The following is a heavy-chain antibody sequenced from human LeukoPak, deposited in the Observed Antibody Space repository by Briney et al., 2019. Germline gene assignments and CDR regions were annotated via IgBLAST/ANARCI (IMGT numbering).Heavy chain of an antibody. J-gene: IGHJ4*02. CDR3: ARGDSSGYYPTHFDY. V-gene: IGHV3-66*01. D-gene: IGHD3-22*01. CDR2: VYSGDNT. CDR1: GFTVSSHY. Sequence: GGSLRLSCAVSGFTVSSHYMSWVRQAPGKGLEWVSIVYSGDNTYYADSVKGRFTISRDNSKNTLYLQMNSLRAEDTAVYYCARGDSSGYYPTHFDYWGQGTLVTVSS.